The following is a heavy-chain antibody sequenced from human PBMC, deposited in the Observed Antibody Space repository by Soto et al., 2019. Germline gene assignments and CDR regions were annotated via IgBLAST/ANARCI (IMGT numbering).Heavy chain of an antibody. Sequence: EVQLVESGGGLVQPGGSLRLSCAASGFTFSSYSMNWVRQAPGKGLEWVSYISSSSSTIYYADSVKGRFTISRDNAKNSLYLQMNSLRAEDTAVYYCAYSSTPFDYWGQGTLVTVSS. CDR3: AYSSTPFDY. CDR2: ISSSSSTI. J-gene: IGHJ4*02. V-gene: IGHV3-48*01. D-gene: IGHD6-13*01. CDR1: GFTFSSYS.